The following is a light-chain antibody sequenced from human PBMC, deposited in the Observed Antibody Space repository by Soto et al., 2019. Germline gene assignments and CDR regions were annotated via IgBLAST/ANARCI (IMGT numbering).Light chain of an antibody. Sequence: DIVLTQSPDTLSLSPGERVTLSCRASQRASLSYLVCYQQKPGQAPRLLIYDSSTRASGVPDRFDGGGSGTDFTLTITSLEPEDSAVYYCQQYARSSWTFGQGTKLEIK. V-gene: IGKV3-20*01. CDR3: QQYARSSWT. J-gene: IGKJ1*01. CDR2: DSS. CDR1: QRASLSY.